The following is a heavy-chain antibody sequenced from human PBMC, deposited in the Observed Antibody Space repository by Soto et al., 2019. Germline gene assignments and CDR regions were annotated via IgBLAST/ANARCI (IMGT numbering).Heavy chain of an antibody. J-gene: IGHJ4*02. V-gene: IGHV1-3*01. CDR1: GYTFTSYA. CDR3: ARELVPAARFDY. CDR2: INAGNGNT. Sequence: ASVKVSCKASGYTFTSYAMHWVRQAPGQRLEWMGWINAGNGNTKYSQKFQGRVTITRDTSASTAYMELSSLRSEDTAVYYCARELVPAARFDYWGQGTLVTVSS. D-gene: IGHD2-2*01.